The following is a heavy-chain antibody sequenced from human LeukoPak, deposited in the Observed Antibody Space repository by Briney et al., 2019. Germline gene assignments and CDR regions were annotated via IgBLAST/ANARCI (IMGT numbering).Heavy chain of an antibody. CDR1: GYSFTSYW. D-gene: IGHD6-25*01. CDR3: ARHHSSGWQDDAFDI. CDR2: IYPGDSDT. V-gene: IGHV5-51*01. J-gene: IGHJ3*02. Sequence: HGESLKISCKGSGYSFTSYWIGWVRQMPGKGLEWMGIIYPGDSDTRYSPSFQGQVTISADKSISTAYLQWSSLKASDTAMYYCARHHSSGWQDDAFDIWGQGTMVTVSS.